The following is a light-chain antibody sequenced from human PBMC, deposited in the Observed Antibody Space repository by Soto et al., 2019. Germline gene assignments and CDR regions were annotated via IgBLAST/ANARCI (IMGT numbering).Light chain of an antibody. Sequence: EVVLTQSPGTLSLSPGDRATVSCRASQTVHSSFFAWYQQKGGQAPRLLIYGTSNRAAGIPDRFSGHGSGTDFTLIIDRLEPEDFAMYFCQQHGGSPPYTFGRGTRVEI. CDR3: QQHGGSPPYT. CDR1: QTVHSSF. V-gene: IGKV3-20*01. CDR2: GTS. J-gene: IGKJ2*01.